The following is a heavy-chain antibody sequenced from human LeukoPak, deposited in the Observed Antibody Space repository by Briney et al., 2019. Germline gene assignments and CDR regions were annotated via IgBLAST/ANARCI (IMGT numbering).Heavy chain of an antibody. D-gene: IGHD6-13*01. CDR3: AKVYVGSSSWYTPYYFDY. Sequence: GGSLRLSCAASGFIFSNYAMSWVRQAPGKGLEWVSAIDSSGAYTWYADSVKGRFTISKDSSSTILYLQMNSLRAEDAAVYYCAKVYVGSSSWYTPYYFDYWGQGTLVTVSS. V-gene: IGHV3-23*01. J-gene: IGHJ4*02. CDR1: GFIFSNYA. CDR2: IDSSGAYT.